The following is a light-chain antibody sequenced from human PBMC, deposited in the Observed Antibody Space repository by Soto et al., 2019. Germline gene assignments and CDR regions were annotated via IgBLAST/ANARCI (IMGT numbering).Light chain of an antibody. CDR2: DVT. J-gene: IGLJ1*01. CDR3: NSFTTSSTYV. V-gene: IGLV2-18*02. CDR1: SSDVGSYNR. Sequence: QSVLTQPPSVSGSPGQSVAISCTGTSSDVGSYNRVAWYQQPPGTAPKLIIYDVTNRPSGVPDRFSGSKSGNTASLTISGLQFEDEADYYCNSFTTSSTYVFGSGTKVTVL.